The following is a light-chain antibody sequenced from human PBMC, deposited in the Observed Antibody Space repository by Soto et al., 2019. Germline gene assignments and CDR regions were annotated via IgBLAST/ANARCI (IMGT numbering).Light chain of an antibody. CDR1: STDVGAYHY. Sequence: QSALTQPASVSGSPGQSITISCTGTSTDVGAYHYVSWYQHHPGKDPKLIIYDVDNRPSGISDRFSGSKSGNTASLTISGLLAEDEAHYSCGSYTNHNSRVFGGGTKVPVL. J-gene: IGLJ3*02. CDR3: GSYTNHNSRV. V-gene: IGLV2-14*03. CDR2: DVD.